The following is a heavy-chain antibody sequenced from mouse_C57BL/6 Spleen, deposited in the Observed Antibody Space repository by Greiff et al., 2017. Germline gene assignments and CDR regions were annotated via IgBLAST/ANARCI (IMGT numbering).Heavy chain of an antibody. CDR3: AMIYYDYPWFAY. CDR1: GYTFTDYN. D-gene: IGHD2-4*01. V-gene: IGHV1-18*01. J-gene: IGHJ3*01. CDR2: INPNNGGT. Sequence: EVQLQESGPELVKPGASVKIPCKASGYTFTDYNMDWVKQSHGKSLEWIGDINPNNGGTIYNQKFKGKATLTVDKSSSTAYMELRSLTSEDTAVYYCAMIYYDYPWFAYWGQGTLVTVSA.